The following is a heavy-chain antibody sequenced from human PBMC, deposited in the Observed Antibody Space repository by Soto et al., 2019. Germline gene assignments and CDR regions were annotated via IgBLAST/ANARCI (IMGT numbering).Heavy chain of an antibody. CDR2: IIPIFGTA. CDR3: ARTSYSYNYRVENYYYYDMDV. CDR1: GGTFSIYA. D-gene: IGHD5-18*01. J-gene: IGHJ6*02. V-gene: IGHV1-69*13. Sequence: SVKVSCKTSGGTFSIYAINWVRQAPGQGLEWMGGIIPIFGTANYAQKFQGRVTITADESTSTAYLELSSLRSEDAAVYYCARTSYSYNYRVENYYYYDMDVWGQGTTVTVSS.